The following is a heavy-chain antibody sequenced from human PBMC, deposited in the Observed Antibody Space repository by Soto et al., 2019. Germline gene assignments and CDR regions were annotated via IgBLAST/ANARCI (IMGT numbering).Heavy chain of an antibody. CDR1: GITFSNYG. Sequence: QVQLVESGGGVVQPGRSLRLSCAASGITFSNYGMHWVRQAPGKGLEWVAVIWYDGSNKYYADSVKGRFTISRDNSKNTLYLQMNSLRADDTAVYYCATARLGYCGGSNCLLHQDWGQGTLVTVSS. D-gene: IGHD2-15*01. J-gene: IGHJ4*01. V-gene: IGHV3-33*01. CDR2: IWYDGSNK. CDR3: ATARLGYCGGSNCLLHQD.